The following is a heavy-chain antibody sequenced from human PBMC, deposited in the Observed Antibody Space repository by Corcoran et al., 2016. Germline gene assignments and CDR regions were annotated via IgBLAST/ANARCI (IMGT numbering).Heavy chain of an antibody. CDR1: GYTFTSYS. V-gene: IGHV1-18*01. CDR2: ISAYNGNT. Sequence: QVQLVQAGAEVKKAGASEKVSCKASGYTFTSYSIRWVRQAPGQGIEWMGWISAYNGNTNYAQKLQGRVSMTTDTSTSTAYMELRSLRSDDTAVYYCARRSTPLRRDPVNYYSGMDVWGQGTTVTVSS. D-gene: IGHD4-17*01. CDR3: ARRSTPLRRDPVNYYSGMDV. J-gene: IGHJ6*02.